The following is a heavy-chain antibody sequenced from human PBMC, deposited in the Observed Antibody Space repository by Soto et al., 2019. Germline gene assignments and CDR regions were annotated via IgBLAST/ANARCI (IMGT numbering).Heavy chain of an antibody. CDR1: CGSFCGYY. CDR2: INHSGST. CDR3: ARARRLRITMIVGMDV. J-gene: IGHJ6*02. V-gene: IGHV4-34*01. D-gene: IGHD3-22*01. Sequence: NPSETLSLTCAVYCGSFCGYYWSWIRQPPGKGLEWIGEINHSGSTNYNPSLKSRVTISVDTSKNQFSLKLSSVTAADTAVYYCARARRLRITMIVGMDVWGQGTTVTVSS.